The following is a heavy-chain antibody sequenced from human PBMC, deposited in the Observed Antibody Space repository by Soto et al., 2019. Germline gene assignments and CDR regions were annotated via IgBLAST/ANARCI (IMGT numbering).Heavy chain of an antibody. CDR3: ARDSDYCTGGSCYGNFDF. J-gene: IGHJ4*02. CDR2: ISHSGRT. V-gene: IGHV4-31*03. CDR1: GGSISSGTYY. D-gene: IGHD2-15*01. Sequence: QVQLQESGPGLVKPSQTLSLTCTVSGGSISSGTYYWTWVRQRPGEGLEWIGFISHSGRTYYNPSLKSRAAISVDTSENQFSLRPSSVTAADTAVYFCARDSDYCTGGSCYGNFDFWGQGTLVTVSS.